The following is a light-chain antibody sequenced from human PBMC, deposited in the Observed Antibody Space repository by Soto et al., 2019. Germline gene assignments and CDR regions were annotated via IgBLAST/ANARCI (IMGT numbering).Light chain of an antibody. Sequence: DVQMTQSPSSLSASVGDRVTITCRASESINSYLNWYQQKPGKAPKLLINAASTLQSGVPTRFTGSGSGTDFTLTISSLQADDFATYYCQQSYRTPYTFGQGTNLEIK. CDR2: AAS. CDR1: ESINSY. CDR3: QQSYRTPYT. V-gene: IGKV1-39*01. J-gene: IGKJ2*01.